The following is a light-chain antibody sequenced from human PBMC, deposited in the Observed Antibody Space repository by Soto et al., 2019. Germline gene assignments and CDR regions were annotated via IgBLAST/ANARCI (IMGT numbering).Light chain of an antibody. V-gene: IGLV2-14*01. CDR1: SSDVGGYNY. Sequence: QSALTQPASVSGSPGQSITISCTGTSSDVGGYNYVSWYQQHPGKAPKLMIYEVSNRPSGVSNRFSDSKSGNTASLTISGLQAEDEGEYYCSSYTSSSTLWVVFGGGTKLTVL. CDR3: SSYTSSSTLWVV. J-gene: IGLJ2*01. CDR2: EVS.